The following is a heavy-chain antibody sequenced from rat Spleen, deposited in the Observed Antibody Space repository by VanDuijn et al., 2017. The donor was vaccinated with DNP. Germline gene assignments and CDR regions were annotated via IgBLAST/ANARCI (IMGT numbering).Heavy chain of an antibody. D-gene: IGHD1-5*01. CDR2: ITYDGGNS. J-gene: IGHJ3*01. CDR1: GFTFSNYY. CDR3: ETQGIGTSPFAY. Sequence: EVQLVESGGGLVQPGRSLKLSCAASGFTFSNYYMAWVRQAPTKGLEWVASITYDGGNSVYRDSVKGRFTISRDNAKSSLYLQMNSLKSEDTATYYCETQGIGTSPFAYWGQGTLVTVSS. V-gene: IGHV5-20*01.